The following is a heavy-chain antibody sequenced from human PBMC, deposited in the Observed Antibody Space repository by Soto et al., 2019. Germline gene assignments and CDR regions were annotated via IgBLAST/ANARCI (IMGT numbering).Heavy chain of an antibody. Sequence: EVQLVESGGALVQPGRSLRLSCASSGFTFHDYALHWVRQAPGKGLEWVSGISWNSGNIGYADSVKGRFTISRDNAKNSLDLQMNSLRVEDTALYYCAILEKGGMDVWGQGATVTVSS. CDR1: GFTFHDYA. D-gene: IGHD1-1*01. CDR2: ISWNSGNI. V-gene: IGHV3-9*01. CDR3: AILEKGGMDV. J-gene: IGHJ6*02.